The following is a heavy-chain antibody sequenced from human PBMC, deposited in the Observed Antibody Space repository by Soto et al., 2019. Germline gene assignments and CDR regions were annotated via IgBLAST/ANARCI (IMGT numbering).Heavy chain of an antibody. J-gene: IGHJ4*02. D-gene: IGHD6-13*01. CDR1: GDSVSSNIAA. V-gene: IGHV6-1*01. Sequence: QTLSLTCAISGDSVSSNIAAWNWVRQSPSRGLEWLGRTKYRSKWYTDYATSVKSRISINPDTSKNQVSLQLNSVTPEDTAVYYREREGSRTGTYYFDFWRQGILGTVSS. CDR3: EREGSRTGTYYFDF. CDR2: TKYRSKWYT.